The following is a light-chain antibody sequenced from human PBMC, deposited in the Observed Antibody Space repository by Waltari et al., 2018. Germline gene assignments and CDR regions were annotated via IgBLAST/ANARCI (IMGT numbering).Light chain of an antibody. V-gene: IGLV1-47*01. CDR2: RNH. CDR1: SSNIGSNY. J-gene: IGLJ1*01. Sequence: QSVLTQPPSASGTPGQRVTISCSGSSSNIGSNYVYWYQQLPGTAPKLLICRNHERPSGVPDRLSGSKSGTSASLAISGLRSEDEADYYCASWDDSLRGVFGTGTKVTVL. CDR3: ASWDDSLRGV.